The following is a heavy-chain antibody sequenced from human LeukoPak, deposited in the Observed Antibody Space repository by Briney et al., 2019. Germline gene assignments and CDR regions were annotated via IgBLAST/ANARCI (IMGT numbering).Heavy chain of an antibody. CDR3: ARGPYGGNPSLYYFDY. Sequence: ASVKVSCKSSGYTFNSYGISWVRQAPGQGLEWMGWISVYNGNKNYAQKFQGRVTMTRDTSTSTVYMVLSSLRSEDTAFYYCARGPYGGNPSLYYFDYWGQGTLVTISS. CDR2: ISVYNGNK. V-gene: IGHV1-18*01. D-gene: IGHD4-23*01. J-gene: IGHJ4*02. CDR1: GYTFNSYG.